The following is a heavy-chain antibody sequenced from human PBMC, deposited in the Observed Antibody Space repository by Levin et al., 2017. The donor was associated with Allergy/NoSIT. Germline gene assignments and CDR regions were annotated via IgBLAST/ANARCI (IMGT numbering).Heavy chain of an antibody. J-gene: IGHJ3*02. CDR3: ARGEFHSGYTFDAFDI. V-gene: IGHV4-4*02. CDR1: GGSISSSNW. Sequence: SETLSLTCAVSGGSISSSNWWSWVRQPPGKGLEWIGEIYHSGSTNYNPSLKSRVTISVDKSKNQFSLKLSSVTAADTAVYYCARGEFHSGYTFDAFDIWGQGTMVTVSS. D-gene: IGHD5-12*01. CDR2: IYHSGST.